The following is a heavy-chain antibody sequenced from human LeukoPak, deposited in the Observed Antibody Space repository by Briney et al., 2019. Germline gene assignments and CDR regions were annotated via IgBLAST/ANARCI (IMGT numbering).Heavy chain of an antibody. Sequence: SETLSLTCAVSGYYWGWIRQPPGKGLEWIGSMYHDGRTYYNPSLKSRVTISVDTSKNQFSLKLSSVTAADTAVYYCARWYNGSLDYWGQGTLVTVSS. CDR1: GYY. J-gene: IGHJ4*02. CDR2: MYHDGRT. V-gene: IGHV4-38-2*01. D-gene: IGHD1-26*01. CDR3: ARWYNGSLDY.